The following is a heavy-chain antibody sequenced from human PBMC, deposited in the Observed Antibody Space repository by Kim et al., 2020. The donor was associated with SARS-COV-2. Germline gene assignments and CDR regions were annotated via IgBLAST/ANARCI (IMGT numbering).Heavy chain of an antibody. CDR1: GYSFTNNW. J-gene: IGHJ4*02. CDR2: IDPSDSYS. CDR3: ARHEGEQFHGYYFDY. D-gene: IGHD3-16*01. V-gene: IGHV5-10-1*01. Sequence: GESLKISCKASGYSFTNNWINWVRQMPGKGLEWMGRIDPSDSYSNYSPSFQGHVTMSVDKAINTAYLQWSSLKASDTAMYYCARHEGEQFHGYYFDYWGQGTLVTVSS.